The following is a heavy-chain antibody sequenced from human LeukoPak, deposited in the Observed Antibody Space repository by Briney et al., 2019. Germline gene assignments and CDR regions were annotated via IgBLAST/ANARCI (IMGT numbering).Heavy chain of an antibody. CDR1: GYTFTGYY. CDR3: ASGVVITKFDY. J-gene: IGHJ4*02. V-gene: IGHV1-46*01. Sequence: GASVKVSCKASGYTFTGYYMHWVRQAPGQGLEWMGIINPSGGSTSYAQKFQGRVTMTRDTSTSTVYMELSSLRSEDTAVYYCASGVVITKFDYWGQGTLVTVSS. D-gene: IGHD3-3*01. CDR2: INPSGGST.